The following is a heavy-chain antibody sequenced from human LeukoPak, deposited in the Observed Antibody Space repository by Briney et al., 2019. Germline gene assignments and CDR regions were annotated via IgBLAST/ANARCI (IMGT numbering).Heavy chain of an antibody. CDR1: GGSISSGSYY. CDR3: ARDVYDILTGYVKGGFDP. D-gene: IGHD3-9*01. CDR2: IYTSGST. V-gene: IGHV4-61*02. J-gene: IGHJ5*02. Sequence: SETLSLTCTVSGGSISSGSYYWSWIRQPAGKGLEWIGRIYTSGSTNYNPSLKSRVTISVDTSKNQFSLKLSSVTAADTAVYYCARDVYDILTGYVKGGFDPWGQGTLVTVSS.